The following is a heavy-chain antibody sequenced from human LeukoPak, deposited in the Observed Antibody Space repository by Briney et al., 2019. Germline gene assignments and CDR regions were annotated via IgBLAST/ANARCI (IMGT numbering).Heavy chain of an antibody. D-gene: IGHD5-12*01. Sequence: SETLSLTCTVSGGSISSYYWSWIRQPPGKGLEWIGYIYYSGSTKYNPSLKSRVTMSLDTSEKQFSLRLTSVTAADTAVYYCARGFDSKSTYFDYWGQGTLVTVSS. CDR3: ARGFDSKSTYFDY. V-gene: IGHV4-59*01. J-gene: IGHJ4*02. CDR1: GGSISSYY. CDR2: IYYSGST.